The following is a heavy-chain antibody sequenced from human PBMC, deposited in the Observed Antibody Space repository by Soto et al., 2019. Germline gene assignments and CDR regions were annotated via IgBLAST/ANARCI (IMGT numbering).Heavy chain of an antibody. CDR1: GGSISSGGYY. Sequence: TLSLTCTVSGGSISSGGYYWSWIRQHPGKGLEWIVYIYYSGSTYYNTSLKSRVTISVDTSKNQFSLKLSSVTAADTAVYYCARQPGIAVAGTYYYYYGMDVWGQGTTVTVSS. CDR3: ARQPGIAVAGTYYYYYGMDV. J-gene: IGHJ6*02. V-gene: IGHV4-31*03. CDR2: IYYSGST. D-gene: IGHD6-19*01.